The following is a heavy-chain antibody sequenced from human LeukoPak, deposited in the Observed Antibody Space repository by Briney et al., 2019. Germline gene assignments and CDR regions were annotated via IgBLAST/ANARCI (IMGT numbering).Heavy chain of an antibody. Sequence: SETLSLTCTVSGGSISSYYWSWIRQPPGKGLEWIGSIYYSGSTYYNPSLKSRVTISVDTSKNQFSLKLSSVTAADTAVYYCASEGGIVRAIASDAFDIWGQGTMVTVSS. D-gene: IGHD3-10*01. CDR1: GGSISSYY. CDR2: IYYSGST. CDR3: ASEGGIVRAIASDAFDI. J-gene: IGHJ3*02. V-gene: IGHV4-39*01.